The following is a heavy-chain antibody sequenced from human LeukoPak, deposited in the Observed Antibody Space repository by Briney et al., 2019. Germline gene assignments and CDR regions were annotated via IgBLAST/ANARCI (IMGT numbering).Heavy chain of an antibody. V-gene: IGHV3-11*01. CDR1: GFTFSDYY. J-gene: IGHJ4*02. CDR3: ARRRYNWNAIDY. Sequence: KSGGSLRLSCAASGFTFSDYYMSWIRQAPGKGLEWVSYISSSGSTPYYADSVKGRITISRDNAKNSLYLQMNSLRAEDTAVYYCARRRYNWNAIDYWGQGTLVTVSS. CDR2: ISSSGSTP. D-gene: IGHD1-20*01.